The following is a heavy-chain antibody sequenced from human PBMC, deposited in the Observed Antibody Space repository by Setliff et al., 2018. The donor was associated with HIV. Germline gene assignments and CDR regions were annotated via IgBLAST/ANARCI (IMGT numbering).Heavy chain of an antibody. V-gene: IGHV4-34*01. CDR3: AGGQQIVNWFDP. CDR2: MNHSGST. CDR1: GGSLSDYS. D-gene: IGHD3-22*01. J-gene: IGHJ5*02. Sequence: SETLSLTCAVYGGSLSDYSWSWIRQPPGKGLEWIGEMNHSGSTNYNPSLKSRVTISVDASKNQFSLKLSSVTAADTAVYYCAGGQQIVNWFDPWGQGTLVTVSS.